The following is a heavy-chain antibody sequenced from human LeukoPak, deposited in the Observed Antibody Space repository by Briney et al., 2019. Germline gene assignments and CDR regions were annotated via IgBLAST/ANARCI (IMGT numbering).Heavy chain of an antibody. CDR1: GGTFSSYT. D-gene: IGHD3-10*01. J-gene: IGHJ4*02. V-gene: IGHV1-69*05. CDR3: ARSSIYYSPSPLVGYDY. Sequence: ASVKVSCKASGGTFSSYTVAWVRQAPGQGLEWMGCFIPIFGTPNYAQKFQDRVTITTDASSSTAFLQLSSLRSDDTATYYCARSSIYYSPSPLVGYDYWGPGTLVTVSS. CDR2: FIPIFGTP.